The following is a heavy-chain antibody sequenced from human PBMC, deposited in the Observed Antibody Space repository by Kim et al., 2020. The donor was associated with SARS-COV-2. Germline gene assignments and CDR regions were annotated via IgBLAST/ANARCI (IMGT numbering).Heavy chain of an antibody. D-gene: IGHD2-8*02. V-gene: IGHV1-18*01. CDR3: ARHSGWWGAQGDY. J-gene: IGHJ4*02. Sequence: NYAQKLQGRATMTTATSTSTAYMELRSLRSDDTAVYYCARHSGWWGAQGDYWGQGTLVTVSS.